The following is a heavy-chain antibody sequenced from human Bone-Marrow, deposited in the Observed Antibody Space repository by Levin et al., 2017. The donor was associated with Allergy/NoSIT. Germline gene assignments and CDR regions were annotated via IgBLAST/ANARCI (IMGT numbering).Heavy chain of an antibody. J-gene: IGHJ6*02. Sequence: ASVKVSCKASGYTFTSYDINWVRQATGQGLEWMGWMNPNSGNTGYAQKFQGRVTMTRNTSISTAYMELSSLRSEDTAVYYCARGGLRGSIFGVVIIRGAACNYYYYGMDVWGQGTTVTVSS. V-gene: IGHV1-8*01. CDR1: GYTFTSYD. D-gene: IGHD3-3*01. CDR2: MNPNSGNT. CDR3: ARGGLRGSIFGVVIIRGAACNYYYYGMDV.